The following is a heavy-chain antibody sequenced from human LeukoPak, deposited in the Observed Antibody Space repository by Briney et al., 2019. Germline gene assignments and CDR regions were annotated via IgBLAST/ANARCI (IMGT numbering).Heavy chain of an antibody. V-gene: IGHV3-74*03. Sequence: GGSLRLSCAASGFRFNTFWMSWVRQAPGKGLVWVARITSDGTSISYAESVKGRFTISRDNAKNTLYLQMNSLRVDDTAVYYCARDWYHTIDYWGQGTLVTVSS. J-gene: IGHJ4*02. CDR2: ITSDGTSI. CDR3: ARDWYHTIDY. CDR1: GFRFNTFW. D-gene: IGHD2-2*01.